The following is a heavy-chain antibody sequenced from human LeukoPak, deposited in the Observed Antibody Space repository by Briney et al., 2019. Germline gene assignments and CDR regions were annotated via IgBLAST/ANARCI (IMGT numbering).Heavy chain of an antibody. CDR2: INRSGST. J-gene: IGHJ5*02. CDR3: ARDYGSGSFNWFDP. V-gene: IGHV4-34*01. Sequence: PSETLSLTCAVYGGSFSGYYWSWIRQPPGKGLEWIGEINRSGSTKYNPSLKSRVTISVDTSKNQFSLKLSSVTAADTAVYYCARDYGSGSFNWFDPWGQGTLVTVSS. D-gene: IGHD3-10*01. CDR1: GGSFSGYY.